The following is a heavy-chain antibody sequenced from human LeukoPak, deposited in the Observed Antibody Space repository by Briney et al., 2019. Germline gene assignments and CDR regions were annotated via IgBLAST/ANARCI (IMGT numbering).Heavy chain of an antibody. CDR2: ISSSSSYI. CDR1: GFTFSSYS. CDR3: ARRYGSGSYYNEHYYYMDV. J-gene: IGHJ6*03. D-gene: IGHD3-10*01. Sequence: GGSLRLSCAASGFTFSSYSMNWVRQAPGKGLEWVSSISSSSSYIYYADSVKGRFTISRDNAKNSLYLQMNSLRAEDTAVYYCARRYGSGSYYNEHYYYMDVWGKGTTVTVSS. V-gene: IGHV3-21*01.